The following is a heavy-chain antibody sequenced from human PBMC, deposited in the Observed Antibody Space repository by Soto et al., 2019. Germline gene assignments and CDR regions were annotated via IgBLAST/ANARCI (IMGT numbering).Heavy chain of an antibody. Sequence: ASVKVSCKASGYTFTSYALHWVRQAPGQRLEWMGWINAGNGNTKYSQKLQGRVTITRDTSASTAYMELSSLRSEDTAVYYCARFGYSNYVTAFDYWGQGTLVTVSS. CDR3: ARFGYSNYVTAFDY. J-gene: IGHJ4*02. V-gene: IGHV1-3*01. D-gene: IGHD4-4*01. CDR2: INAGNGNT. CDR1: GYTFTSYA.